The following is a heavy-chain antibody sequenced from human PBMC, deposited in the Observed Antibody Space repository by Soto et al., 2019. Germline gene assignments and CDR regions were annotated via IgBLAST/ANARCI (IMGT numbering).Heavy chain of an antibody. CDR3: ARSSPAGYYFDY. CDR1: GYSISSSNL. D-gene: IGHD3-10*01. V-gene: IGHV4-28*01. CDR2: IYYSGSA. J-gene: IGHJ4*02. Sequence: SETLSLTCAVSGYSISSSNLWGWIRQPPGKGLEWIGYIYYSGSAYYNPSLKSRVTMSVDTSKNQFSLKMSSVTAVDTAVYYCARSSPAGYYFDYWGQGTLVTVSS.